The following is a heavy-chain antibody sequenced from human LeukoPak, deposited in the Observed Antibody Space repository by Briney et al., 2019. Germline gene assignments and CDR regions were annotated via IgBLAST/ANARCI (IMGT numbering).Heavy chain of an antibody. CDR2: IYYSGST. CDR1: GGSISSSSYY. J-gene: IGHJ3*02. D-gene: IGHD2-15*01. V-gene: IGHV4-39*01. Sequence: SETLSLTCTVSGGSISSSSYYWGWIRQPPGKGLEWIGSIYYSGSTYYNPSLKSRVTISVDTYKTQFSLKLSSVTAADTAVYYCARSQYCSGGSCYSISGFDAFDIWGQGTMVTVSS. CDR3: ARSQYCSGGSCYSISGFDAFDI.